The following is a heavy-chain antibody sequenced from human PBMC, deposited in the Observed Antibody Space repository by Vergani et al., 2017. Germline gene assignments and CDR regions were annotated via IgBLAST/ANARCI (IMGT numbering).Heavy chain of an antibody. CDR2: LNSNSGNK. J-gene: IGHJ4*01. CDR1: GYTFTSYD. V-gene: IGHV1-8*01. D-gene: IGHD3-22*01. CDR3: ASGQALKXYHDSGDYSRSGDC. Sequence: QVQLVQSGAEVKKPGASVKVSCKDSGYTFTSYDINWVRQATGQGLEWMGWLNSNSGNKGYAQKFQGRVTMTRNTSISKDYMVLSSLRSEATAVYYYASGQALKXYHDSGDYSRSGDCWGGRTLVAVSS.